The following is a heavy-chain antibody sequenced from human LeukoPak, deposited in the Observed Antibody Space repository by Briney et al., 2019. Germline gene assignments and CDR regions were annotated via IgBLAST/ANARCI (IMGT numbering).Heavy chain of an antibody. CDR2: INLNTGDI. Sequence: AASVKVSCKSSGYSFTDYYIHWVRQAPGQGLEWMGWINLNTGDIKSPQRFQGKFTMTRDTSITTAYMEISWLTSADTAIYYCARADRLHGGPYLIGPWGQGTLVTVSS. CDR1: GYSFTDYY. CDR3: ARADRLHGGPYLIGP. J-gene: IGHJ5*02. V-gene: IGHV1-2*02. D-gene: IGHD2-21*01.